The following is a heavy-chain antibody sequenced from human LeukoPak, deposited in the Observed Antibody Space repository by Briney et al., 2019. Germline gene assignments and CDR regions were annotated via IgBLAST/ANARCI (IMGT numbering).Heavy chain of an antibody. CDR2: ISYDGSNK. D-gene: IGHD3-10*01. J-gene: IGHJ4*02. V-gene: IGHV3-30*18. Sequence: LSLTCAVYGGSFSGYYWSWIRQPPGKGLEWVAVISYDGSNKYYADSVKGRFTISRDNSKNTLYLQMNSLRAEDTAVYYCAKDSYYYGSGSFDYWGQGTLVTVSS. CDR3: AKDSYYYGSGSFDY. CDR1: GGSFSGYY.